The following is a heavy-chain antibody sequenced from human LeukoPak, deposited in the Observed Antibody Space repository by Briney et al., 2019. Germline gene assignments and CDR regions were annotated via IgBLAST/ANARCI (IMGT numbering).Heavy chain of an antibody. Sequence: SETLSLTCAVYGGSFSGYYWSWIRQPPGKGLEWIGEINHSGSTNYNPSLESRVTISVDTSKNQFSLKLSSVTAADTAVYYCARGRRDYDFWSGYYTGYYFDYWGQGTLVTVSS. CDR3: ARGRRDYDFWSGYYTGYYFDY. CDR1: GGSFSGYY. CDR2: INHSGST. D-gene: IGHD3-3*01. V-gene: IGHV4-34*01. J-gene: IGHJ4*02.